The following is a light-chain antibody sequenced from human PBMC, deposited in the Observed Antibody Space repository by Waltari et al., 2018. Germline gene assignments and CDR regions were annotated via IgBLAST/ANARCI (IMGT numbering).Light chain of an antibody. CDR1: QGISTW. CDR2: KAS. Sequence: DIQMTQSPSTLSASVGDRVTITCRASQGISTWLAWYQQRPGKAPKLLIYKASSLESGVPSRFSGSGSGTEFTLTISSLQPDDFATHYCQQYDTYSTFGQGTKVEIK. V-gene: IGKV1-5*03. J-gene: IGKJ1*01. CDR3: QQYDTYST.